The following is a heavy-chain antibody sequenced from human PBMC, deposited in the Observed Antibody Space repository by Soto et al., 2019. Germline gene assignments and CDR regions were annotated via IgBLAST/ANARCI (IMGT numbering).Heavy chain of an antibody. CDR2: ISYDGSNK. J-gene: IGHJ6*02. CDR3: ARDLGVSCSSTSCYRYYYGMDV. V-gene: IGHV3-30-3*01. D-gene: IGHD2-2*01. CDR1: GFTFSSYA. Sequence: GGSLRLSCAASGFTFSSYAMHWVRQAPGKGLEWVAVISYDGSNKYYADSVKGRFTISRDNSKNTLYLQMNSLRAEDTAVYYCARDLGVSCSSTSCYRYYYGMDVWGQGTTVTVSS.